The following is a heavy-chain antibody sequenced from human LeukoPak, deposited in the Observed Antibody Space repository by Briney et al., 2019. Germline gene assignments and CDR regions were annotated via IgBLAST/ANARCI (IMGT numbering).Heavy chain of an antibody. CDR2: ISAYNGNT. Sequence: ASVKVSCKASGYTFTSYGISWVRQAPGQGLEWMGWISAYNGNTNYAQRLQGRVTMTTDTSTSTAYMELRSLRSDDTAVYYCARGWTDYVWGSHFSQSLDYWNQRSLATVYS. V-gene: IGHV1-18*01. D-gene: IGHD3-16*01. CDR1: GYTFTSYG. CDR3: ARGWTDYVWGSHFSQSLDY. J-gene: IGHJ4*02.